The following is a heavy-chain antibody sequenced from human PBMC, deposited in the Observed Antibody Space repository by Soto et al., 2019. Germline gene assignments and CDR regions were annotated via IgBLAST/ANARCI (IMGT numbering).Heavy chain of an antibody. J-gene: IGHJ6*03. CDR3: ARDNWGSQGTYRYYYMDV. CDR2: LYYSGST. D-gene: IGHD7-27*01. V-gene: IGHV4-31*03. CDR1: GGSVNSGGYY. Sequence: SETLSLTCTVSGGSVNSGGYYWSWIRQHPGKGLEWIGNLYYSGSTYYNPSLKSRVTISVDTSKNQFSLKLSSMTAADTTVYYCARDNWGSQGTYRYYYMDVWGKGTTVTVSS.